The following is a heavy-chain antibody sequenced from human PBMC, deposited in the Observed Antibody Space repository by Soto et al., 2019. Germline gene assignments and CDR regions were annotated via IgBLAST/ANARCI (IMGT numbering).Heavy chain of an antibody. CDR2: IYHSGST. CDR1: SASIRSSSW. Sequence: SESLALICAVSSASIRSSSWWSWVRQPPGKGLEWLGEIYHSGSTTYNPSLKSRVTISVDKSKNQFSLKLSSVTAADTAIYYCARVDIVIIPAAIRDYYYYGMDVWGQGTTVTVSS. J-gene: IGHJ6*02. D-gene: IGHD2-2*02. CDR3: ARVDIVIIPAAIRDYYYYGMDV. V-gene: IGHV4-4*02.